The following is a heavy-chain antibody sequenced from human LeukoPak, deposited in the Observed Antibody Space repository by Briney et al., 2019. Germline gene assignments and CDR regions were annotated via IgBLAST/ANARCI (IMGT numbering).Heavy chain of an antibody. V-gene: IGHV3-23*01. J-gene: IGHJ4*02. CDR1: GFTFSSYA. Sequence: GGSLRLSCAASGFTFSSYAMSWVRQAPGKGLEWVSAISGSGGSTYYADSVKGRFTISRDNSKNTLYLQMNSLRAEDTAVYYCAKDRLYGYSGSHCGYWGQETLVSVSS. CDR2: ISGSGGST. CDR3: AKDRLYGYSGSHCGY. D-gene: IGHD1-26*01.